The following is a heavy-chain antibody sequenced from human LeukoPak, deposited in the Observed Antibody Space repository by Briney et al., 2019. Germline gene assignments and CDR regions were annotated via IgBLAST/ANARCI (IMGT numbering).Heavy chain of an antibody. Sequence: SETLSLTCTVSGGSMSPYHWGWIRQPPGKGLEWTGYIYYSGSTYYNPSLKSRVTISVDTSKNQFSLKLSSVTAADTAVYYCARLSDFWSGYPSSYGMDVWGQGTTVTVS. J-gene: IGHJ6*02. CDR3: ARLSDFWSGYPSSYGMDV. CDR1: GGSMSPYH. V-gene: IGHV4-59*12. CDR2: IYYSGST. D-gene: IGHD3-3*01.